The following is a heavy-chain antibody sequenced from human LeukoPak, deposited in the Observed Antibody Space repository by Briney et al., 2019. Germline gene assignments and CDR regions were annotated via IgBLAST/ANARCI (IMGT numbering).Heavy chain of an antibody. CDR3: TTHRGIRY. CDR1: GFTSSSMW. V-gene: IGHV3-7*05. CDR2: IKQDGGEK. Sequence: GGSLKSSSVASGFTSSSMWMTWVGKARRKGLEWVANIKQDGGEKYYVDSVKGRFTISRDNAKNSLYLQMNSLRAEDTAVYYCTTHRGIRYWGQGTLVIVSS. D-gene: IGHD5-18*01. J-gene: IGHJ4*02.